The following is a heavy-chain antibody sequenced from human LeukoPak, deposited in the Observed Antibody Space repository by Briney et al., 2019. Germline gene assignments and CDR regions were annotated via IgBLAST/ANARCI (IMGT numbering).Heavy chain of an antibody. V-gene: IGHV3-7*01. J-gene: IGHJ3*02. CDR2: IKQDGSEK. Sequence: PGGSLRLSCTASGFTFGDYAMSWVRQAPGKGLEWVANIKQDGSEKYYVDSVKGRFTISRDNAKNSLYLQMNSLRAEDTAVYYCARAAYIAAAASDAFDIWGQGTMVTVSS. CDR3: ARAAYIAAAASDAFDI. D-gene: IGHD6-13*01. CDR1: GFTFGDYA.